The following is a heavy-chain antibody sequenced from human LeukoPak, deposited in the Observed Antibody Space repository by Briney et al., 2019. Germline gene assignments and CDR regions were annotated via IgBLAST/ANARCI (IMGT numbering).Heavy chain of an antibody. Sequence: SETLSLTCTVTGASLTSNGYFWSWIRQPPGKGLEWIGNIYYNGDTYYKPSLKSRVTISVDTSKRQFSLRLNSVTAADTSVYYCARRHIIVAGPDYFDYWGLGTLVTVSS. V-gene: IGHV4-39*01. J-gene: IGHJ4*02. CDR1: GASLTSNGYF. CDR3: ARRHIIVAGPDYFDY. CDR2: IYYNGDT. D-gene: IGHD5-12*01.